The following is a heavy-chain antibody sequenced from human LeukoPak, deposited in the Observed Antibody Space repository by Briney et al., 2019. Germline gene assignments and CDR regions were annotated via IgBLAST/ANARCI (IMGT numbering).Heavy chain of an antibody. V-gene: IGHV1-8*01. CDR2: MNPNSGNT. Sequence: ASVKVSCKAPGYTFTSYDINWVRQATGQGLEWMGWMNPNSGNTGYAQKFQGRVTMTRSTSISTAYMELSSLRSEDTAVYYCARPNSYDILTGSDNWFDPWGQGTLVTVSS. J-gene: IGHJ5*02. CDR3: ARPNSYDILTGSDNWFDP. D-gene: IGHD3-9*01. CDR1: GYTFTSYD.